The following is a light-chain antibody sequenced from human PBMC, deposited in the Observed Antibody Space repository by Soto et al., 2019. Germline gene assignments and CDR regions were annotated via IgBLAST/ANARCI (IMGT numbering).Light chain of an antibody. CDR3: QVWDNVDDHIYV. CDR2: DNS. V-gene: IGLV3-21*02. CDR1: NIDSRT. Sequence: SSELTHPPSASVAPGQAATISCGENNIDSRTVHWYQQKPGQAPLLVVYDNSFRPSGIPNRFSGSNSGNTATLTISRVEAGDEAEYYCQVWDNVDDHIYVFGTGTKVTVL. J-gene: IGLJ1*01.